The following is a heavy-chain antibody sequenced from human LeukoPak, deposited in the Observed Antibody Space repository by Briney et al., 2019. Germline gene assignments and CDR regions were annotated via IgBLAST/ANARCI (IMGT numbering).Heavy chain of an antibody. V-gene: IGHV4-30-2*01. D-gene: IGHD1-1*01. CDR3: ARVRTGRNPFDY. Sequence: SETLSLTCTVSGGSISSGGYYWSWIRQPPGKGLEWIGYIYHSGSTYYNSSLKSRVTISVDRSKNQFSLKLSSVTAADTAVYYCARVRTGRNPFDYWGQGTLVTVSS. CDR1: GGSISSGGYY. CDR2: IYHSGST. J-gene: IGHJ4*02.